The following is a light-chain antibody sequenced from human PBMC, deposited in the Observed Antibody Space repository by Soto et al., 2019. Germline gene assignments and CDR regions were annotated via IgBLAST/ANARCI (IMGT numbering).Light chain of an antibody. CDR1: ESAASNY. CDR2: AAS. Sequence: VLTQSPGTLSLSPGERATLSCRASESAASNYLAWYQQRSGQAPRLLLYAASSRATGIPDRFSGSGSGADFTLTISRLEPEDFAVYYCQHFDVSGVTFGGGTKVEIK. V-gene: IGKV3-20*01. J-gene: IGKJ4*01. CDR3: QHFDVSGVT.